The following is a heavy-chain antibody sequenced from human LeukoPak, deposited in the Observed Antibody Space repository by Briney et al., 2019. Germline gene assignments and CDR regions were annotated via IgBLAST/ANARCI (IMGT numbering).Heavy chain of an antibody. J-gene: IGHJ3*02. CDR3: ARSKWGYAFDI. D-gene: IGHD7-27*01. CDR1: GGSISSYY. CDR2: IYYSGST. Sequence: PSETLSLTCTVSGGSISSYYWSWIRQPPGKGLEWIGYIYYSGSTNYNPSLKSRVTISVDTSKNQFSLKLSSVTAADTAVYYCARSKWGYAFDIWGQGTVVTVSS. V-gene: IGHV4-59*01.